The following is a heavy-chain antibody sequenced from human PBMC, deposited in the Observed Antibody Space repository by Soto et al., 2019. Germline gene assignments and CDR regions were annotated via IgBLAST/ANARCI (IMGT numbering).Heavy chain of an antibody. CDR1: GFTFSSYA. Sequence: GGSLRLSCAASGFTFSSYAMHWVRQAPGKGLEWVAVISYDGSNKYYADSVKGRFTISRDNSKNTLYLQMNSLRAEDTAVYYCARDQTGESSYGMDVWGQGTTVTVSS. J-gene: IGHJ6*02. V-gene: IGHV3-30-3*01. CDR3: ARDQTGESSYGMDV. D-gene: IGHD3-10*01. CDR2: ISYDGSNK.